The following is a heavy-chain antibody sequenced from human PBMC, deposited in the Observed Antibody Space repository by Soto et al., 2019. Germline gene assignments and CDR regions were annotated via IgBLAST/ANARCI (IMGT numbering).Heavy chain of an antibody. CDR3: ARVGGWGSRQLVLIDY. Sequence: EVQLVESGGGLVKPGGSLRLSCAASGFTFSSYSMNWVRQAPGKGLEWVSSISSSSSYIYYADSVKGRFTISRDNAKNSLYLQMNSLRAEDTAVYYCARVGGWGSRQLVLIDYWGQGTLVTVSS. J-gene: IGHJ4*02. CDR1: GFTFSSYS. V-gene: IGHV3-21*01. D-gene: IGHD6-6*01. CDR2: ISSSSSYI.